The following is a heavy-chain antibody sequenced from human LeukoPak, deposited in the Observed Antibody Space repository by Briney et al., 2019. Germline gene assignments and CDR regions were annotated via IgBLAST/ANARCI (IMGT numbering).Heavy chain of an antibody. J-gene: IGHJ4*02. Sequence: SETLSLTCTVSGGSISSYYWSWIRQPPGKGLEWIGYNYYSGSTNYNPSLKSRVTISVDTSKNQFSLKLSSVTAADTAVYYCARASAGYSSSWYSVPYFDYWGQGTLVTVSS. V-gene: IGHV4-59*01. CDR2: NYYSGST. CDR3: ARASAGYSSSWYSVPYFDY. D-gene: IGHD6-13*01. CDR1: GGSISSYY.